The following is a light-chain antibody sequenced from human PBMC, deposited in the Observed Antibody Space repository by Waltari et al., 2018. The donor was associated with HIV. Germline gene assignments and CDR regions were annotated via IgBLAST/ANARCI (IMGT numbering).Light chain of an antibody. J-gene: IGLJ1*01. V-gene: IGLV2-14*03. CDR3: ASYTVNSTGV. Sequence: QSALSQPASVSASPGQSVAISCSGSASDIGRYNYGSCYQQHPDKTPRLILFDVNNRPSGISDRFSGSKSGTTASLTISTVETDDEADYYCASYTVNSTGVFGSGTKLTVL. CDR1: ASDIGRYNY. CDR2: DVN.